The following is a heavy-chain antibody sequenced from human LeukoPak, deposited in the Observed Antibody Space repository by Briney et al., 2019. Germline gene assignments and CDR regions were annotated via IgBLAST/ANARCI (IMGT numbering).Heavy chain of an antibody. CDR3: ARDPCSGGSCHDALDI. CDR1: GYTFTRYG. Sequence: GASVKVSCKASGYTFTRYGISWVRQAPGQGLEWMGWISAYNGNTNSAQKLEGRVTMTTNTSTSTAHMELRSLRSDDTAVYYCARDPCSGGSCHDALDIWGQGTTVTVSS. CDR2: ISAYNGNT. V-gene: IGHV1-18*01. J-gene: IGHJ3*02. D-gene: IGHD2-15*01.